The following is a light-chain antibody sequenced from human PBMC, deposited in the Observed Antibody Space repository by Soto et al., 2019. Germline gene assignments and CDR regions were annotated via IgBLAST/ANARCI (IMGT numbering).Light chain of an antibody. CDR3: LQYNKWPRT. V-gene: IGKV3-15*01. CDR2: AAS. CDR1: QSVSSSY. Sequence: EIVLTQSPGTLSLSPGERATLSCRASQSVSSSYLAWFQQKPGQAPRLLIYAASTRATGIPARFSGSGSGTEFTLTISGLQSEDFAVYYCLQYNKWPRTFGQGTKVDI. J-gene: IGKJ1*01.